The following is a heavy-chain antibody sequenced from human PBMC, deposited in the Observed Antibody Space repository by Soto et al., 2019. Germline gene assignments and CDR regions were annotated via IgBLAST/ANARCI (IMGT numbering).Heavy chain of an antibody. J-gene: IGHJ4*02. CDR3: AKNGRDTTLTTLDY. CDR2: ISGRGGDT. D-gene: IGHD4-17*01. CDR1: GFTFSSYA. Sequence: EAQLLESGGGLVQSGGSLRLSCAASGFTFSSYAMSWVRQAPGKGLEWVSGISGRGGDTYYADSVKGRFTISRDNSKNTLYLQMNSLRAEDTAVYYCAKNGRDTTLTTLDYWAQGTLVTVSS. V-gene: IGHV3-23*01.